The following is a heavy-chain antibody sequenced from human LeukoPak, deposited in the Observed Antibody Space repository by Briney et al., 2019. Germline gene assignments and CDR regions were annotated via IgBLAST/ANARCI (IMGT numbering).Heavy chain of an antibody. J-gene: IGHJ4*02. CDR2: ISYDGSNK. CDR1: GFTFSSYA. Sequence: GGSLRLSCAASGFTFSSYAMHWVRQAPGKGLEWVAVISYDGSNKYYADSVKGRFTISRDNSKNTLYLQMNSLRAEDTAVYYCARPYDTRGYFPDYWGQGTLVAVSS. V-gene: IGHV3-30*04. CDR3: ARPYDTRGYFPDY. D-gene: IGHD3-22*01.